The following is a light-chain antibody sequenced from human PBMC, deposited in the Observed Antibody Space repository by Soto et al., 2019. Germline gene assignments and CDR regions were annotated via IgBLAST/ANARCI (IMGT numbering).Light chain of an antibody. CDR3: EQYGSTPLT. CDR2: DAS. V-gene: IGKV3-20*01. J-gene: IGKJ4*01. Sequence: EIGLTQSPGTLSLSPGERATLSCRASQSVANNYLAWYQQKPGQAPRFLMYDASIRATGIPDRFSGSGSGTDFTLTISKLEPEDFAVHYCEQYGSTPLTFGGGTKVEIK. CDR1: QSVANNY.